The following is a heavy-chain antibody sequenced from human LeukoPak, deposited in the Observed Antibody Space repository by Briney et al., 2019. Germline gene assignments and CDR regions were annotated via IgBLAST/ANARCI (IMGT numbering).Heavy chain of an antibody. Sequence: GAPVTVSCKASGYTFTSYDINWVRQATGQGLEWMGWMNPNSGNTGYAQKFQGRVTMTRSTSINTAYMELNSLTSEDTAVYYCARSSVGARRRIDYWGQGSLVTVSS. V-gene: IGHV1-8*01. D-gene: IGHD1-26*01. J-gene: IGHJ4*02. CDR1: GYTFTSYD. CDR2: MNPNSGNT. CDR3: ARSSVGARRRIDY.